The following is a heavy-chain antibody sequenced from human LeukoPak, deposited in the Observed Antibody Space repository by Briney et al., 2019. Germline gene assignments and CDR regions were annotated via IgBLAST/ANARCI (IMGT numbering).Heavy chain of an antibody. Sequence: SETLTLTCAVYGGSFSGYYWGWIRQPPGKGLEWIGNIYYSGSTYYNPSLKSRVTISVDTSKNQFSLKLSSVTAADTAVYYCAKTYYYDPFDLWGQGTLVTVSS. CDR1: GGSFSGYY. CDR3: AKTYYYDPFDL. V-gene: IGHV4-34*01. CDR2: IYYSGST. J-gene: IGHJ4*02. D-gene: IGHD3-22*01.